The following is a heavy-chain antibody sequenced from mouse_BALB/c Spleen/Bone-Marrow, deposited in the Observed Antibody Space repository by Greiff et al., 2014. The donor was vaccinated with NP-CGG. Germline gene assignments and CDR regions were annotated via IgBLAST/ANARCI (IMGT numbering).Heavy chain of an antibody. Sequence: QVQLKESGAELVKPGASVKLSCKTSGYTFTSYWIQWVKQRPGQGLGWIGEIFPGTGTTYYNEKFKGKATLTIDTSSNTAYMQLSSLTSEDSAVYFCAREGSRLRGYFDVWGAGTTVTVSS. D-gene: IGHD1-1*01. V-gene: IGHV1S132*01. CDR2: IFPGTGTT. J-gene: IGHJ1*01. CDR3: AREGSRLRGYFDV. CDR1: GYTFTSYW.